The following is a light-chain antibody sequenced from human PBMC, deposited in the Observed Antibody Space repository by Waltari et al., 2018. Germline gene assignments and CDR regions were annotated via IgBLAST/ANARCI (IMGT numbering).Light chain of an antibody. CDR2: GAS. V-gene: IGKV3-15*01. CDR3: QQYNNWPRT. CDR1: QCVAGN. Sequence: ETVMTQSPATLSVSPGERVPLSCRASQCVAGNLAWDQQKPGPAPRLLIFGASTRATGIPARFRGSGSGTEFTLTISSLQSEDFAVYYCQQYNNWPRTFGQGNKLEI. J-gene: IGKJ2*01.